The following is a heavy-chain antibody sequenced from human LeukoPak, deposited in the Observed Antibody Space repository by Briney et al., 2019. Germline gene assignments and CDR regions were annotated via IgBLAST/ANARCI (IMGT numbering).Heavy chain of an antibody. CDR2: IYYSGST. CDR3: ARGLWFGEGAFDI. J-gene: IGHJ3*02. D-gene: IGHD3-10*01. Sequence: SETLFLTCTVSGGSISSYYWSWIRQPPGKGLEWIGDIYYSGSTNYNPSLKSRVTISVDTSKNQFSLKLSSVTAADTAVYYCARGLWFGEGAFDIWGQGTMVTVSS. V-gene: IGHV4-59*01. CDR1: GGSISSYY.